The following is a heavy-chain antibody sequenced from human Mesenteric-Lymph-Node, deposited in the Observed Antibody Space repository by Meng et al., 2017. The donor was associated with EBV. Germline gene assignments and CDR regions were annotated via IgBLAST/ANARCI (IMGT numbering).Heavy chain of an antibody. D-gene: IGHD3-16*01. CDR3: ATLGSFASSIDP. V-gene: IGHV4-34*02. Sequence: QVKVQKWGPGLLRPRQPRSLTCAVYGASFSDYYWTWIRQPPGKGLEWIGEVNHGGATIYNPSLESRVTISIDTSKNQFSLKVTSVTAADTAVYFCATLGSFASSIDPWGQGTLVTVSS. CDR2: VNHGGAT. CDR1: GASFSDYY. J-gene: IGHJ5*02.